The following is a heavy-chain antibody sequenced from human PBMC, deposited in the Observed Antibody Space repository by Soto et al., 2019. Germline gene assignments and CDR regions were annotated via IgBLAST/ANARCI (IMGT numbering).Heavy chain of an antibody. CDR1: DGYINNYF. V-gene: IGHV4-4*07. Sequence: QMRLQESGPGLVKPSETLSLTCTVSDGYINNYFWSWIRQPAGKGLEWIGNIYMSGTTTYNPSLKSRVTMSVDTPRNQFSLKVSSVTAADTAVYYCARINGGSPDFWGQGALVTVSS. D-gene: IGHD2-15*01. J-gene: IGHJ4*02. CDR2: IYMSGTT. CDR3: ARINGGSPDF.